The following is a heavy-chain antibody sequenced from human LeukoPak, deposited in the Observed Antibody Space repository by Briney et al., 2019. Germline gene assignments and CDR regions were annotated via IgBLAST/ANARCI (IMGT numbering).Heavy chain of an antibody. D-gene: IGHD2-21*02. V-gene: IGHV3-23*01. CDR2: ISGSGGST. CDR1: GFTFSSHA. J-gene: IGHJ4*02. CDR3: AKNVEIVVVTASDY. Sequence: GGSLRLSCAASGFTFSSHAMSWVRQAPGKGLEWVSAISGSGGSTYYADSVKGRFTISRDNSKNTLYLQMNSLRAEDTAVYYCAKNVEIVVVTASDYWGQGTLVTVSS.